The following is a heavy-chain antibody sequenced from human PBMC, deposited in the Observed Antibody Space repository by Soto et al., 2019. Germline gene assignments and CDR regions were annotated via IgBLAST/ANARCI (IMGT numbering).Heavy chain of an antibody. J-gene: IGHJ4*02. CDR1: GYTFTGYF. CDR2: INPNSGDT. V-gene: IGHV1-2*02. Sequence: GASVKVSCKASGYTFTGYFMHWVRQAPGQGLEWMGWINPNSGDTNYAQKFQGRVTMTRDMSISTAYMELRRLTSDDTAVYYCERVRTYYDSSGYLDYWGQGTLVTVSS. CDR3: ERVRTYYDSSGYLDY. D-gene: IGHD3-22*01.